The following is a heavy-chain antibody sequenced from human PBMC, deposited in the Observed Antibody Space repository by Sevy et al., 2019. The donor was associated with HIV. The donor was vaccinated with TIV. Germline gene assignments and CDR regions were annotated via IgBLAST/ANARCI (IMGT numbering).Heavy chain of an antibody. V-gene: IGHV3-23*01. J-gene: IGHJ3*01. CDR3: AKALNPALESMLQVNRPTLKGFDV. CDR1: GFTFNTHA. CDR2: ITGPAYGT. D-gene: IGHD2-8*01. Sequence: GGSLRLSCAASGFTFNTHAMTWVRQAPGKGLEWVSTITGPAYGTHYADSVKGRFTNSRDKSKNVLYLQINSRGSDDTAVYYCAKALNPALESMLQVNRPTLKGFDVWGQGTMVTVSS.